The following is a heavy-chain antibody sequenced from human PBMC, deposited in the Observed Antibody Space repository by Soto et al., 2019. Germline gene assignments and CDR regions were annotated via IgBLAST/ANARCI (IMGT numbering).Heavy chain of an antibody. CDR2: INHSGST. CDR3: ARSEKWLRKTFDY. J-gene: IGHJ4*02. V-gene: IGHV4-34*01. Sequence: NPSETLSLTCAVYGGSFSGYYWSWIRQPPGKGLEWIGEINHSGSTNYNPSLKSRVTISVDTSKNQFSLKLSSVTAAGTAVYYCARSEKWLRKTFDYWAREPWEPSPQ. D-gene: IGHD5-12*01. CDR1: GGSFSGYY.